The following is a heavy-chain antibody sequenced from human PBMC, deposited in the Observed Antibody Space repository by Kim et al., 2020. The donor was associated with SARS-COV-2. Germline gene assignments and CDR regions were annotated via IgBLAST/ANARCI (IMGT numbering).Heavy chain of an antibody. D-gene: IGHD3-3*01. Sequence: SETLSLTCAVSGGSISSSNWWSWVRQPPGKGLEWIGEIYHSGSTNYNPSLKSRVTISVDKSKNQFSLKLSSVTAADTAVYYCARRVRITIFGVVTYFDYWVQGTLVTVSS. V-gene: IGHV4-4*02. CDR2: IYHSGST. J-gene: IGHJ4*02. CDR3: ARRVRITIFGVVTYFDY. CDR1: GGSISSSNW.